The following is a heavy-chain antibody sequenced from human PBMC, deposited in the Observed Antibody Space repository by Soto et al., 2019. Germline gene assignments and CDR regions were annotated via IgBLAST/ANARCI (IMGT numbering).Heavy chain of an antibody. Sequence: QVQLVESGGGVVPPGRSLRLSCAASGFTLRTYGMHWVRQAPGKGLEWVSLISFDSTKTYYADSVRGRFTISRDTSKNTLYLQMNSLTPEDTAVYYCVKDFYTVGVSPAPRPHYFDSWGQGTLVTVSS. CDR1: GFTLRTYG. V-gene: IGHV3-30*18. CDR2: ISFDSTKT. D-gene: IGHD4-17*01. J-gene: IGHJ4*02. CDR3: VKDFYTVGVSPAPRPHYFDS.